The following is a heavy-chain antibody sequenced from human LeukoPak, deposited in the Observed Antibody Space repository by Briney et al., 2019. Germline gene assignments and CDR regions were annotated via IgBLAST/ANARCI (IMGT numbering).Heavy chain of an antibody. CDR2: IYHSGST. CDR3: ASSEWELRLDY. D-gene: IGHD1-26*01. V-gene: IGHV4-38-2*02. J-gene: IGHJ4*02. CDR1: GYSISSGYY. Sequence: SSETLSLTCTVSGYSISSGYYWGWIRQPPGKGLEWIGSIYHSGSTYYNPSLKSRVTISVDTSKNQFSLKLSSVTAADTAVYYCASSEWELRLDYWGQGTLVTVSS.